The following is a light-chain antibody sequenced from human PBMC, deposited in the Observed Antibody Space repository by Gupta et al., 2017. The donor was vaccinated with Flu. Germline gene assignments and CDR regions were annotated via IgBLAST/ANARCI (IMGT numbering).Light chain of an antibody. CDR3: MQGIHWPIT. Sequence: DVVMTQSPLSLPVTLGQPASISCRSSQSLVSSDGNIFLNWFQQRPGQSPRRLIYTISNRDSGVPDRFSGSGSGTDFTLRISRVEAEDVGVYYCMQGIHWPITFGQGTRLEIK. V-gene: IGKV2-30*01. CDR2: TIS. J-gene: IGKJ5*01. CDR1: QSLVSSDGNIF.